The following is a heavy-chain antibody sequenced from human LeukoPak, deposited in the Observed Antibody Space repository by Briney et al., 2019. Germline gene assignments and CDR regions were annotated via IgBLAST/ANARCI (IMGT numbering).Heavy chain of an antibody. J-gene: IGHJ4*02. V-gene: IGHV1-2*02. CDR3: ANVIAGVTTDY. CDR2: INPNSGDT. CDR1: GYTFTGYY. D-gene: IGHD1-26*01. Sequence: GAVNVSCKASGYTFTGYYIHWVRQAPGQGLEWMGWINPNSGDTNFAQKFQGRVTMTRDTSINTAYMELSRLRSDDTAVYYCANVIAGVTTDYWGQGTLVTVSS.